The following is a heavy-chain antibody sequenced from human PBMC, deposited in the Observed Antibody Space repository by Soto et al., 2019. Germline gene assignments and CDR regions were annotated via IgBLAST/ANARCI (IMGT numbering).Heavy chain of an antibody. Sequence: ASVKVSCKASGDTFSSYTINWVRQVPGQGLEWMGWISAYNGNTKYAQKLQGRVTMTTDTSTSTAYMELRSLRSDDTAVYYCARDSPPVDYWGQGTLVTVS. V-gene: IGHV1-18*01. CDR1: GDTFSSYT. CDR2: ISAYNGNT. CDR3: ARDSPPVDY. J-gene: IGHJ4*02.